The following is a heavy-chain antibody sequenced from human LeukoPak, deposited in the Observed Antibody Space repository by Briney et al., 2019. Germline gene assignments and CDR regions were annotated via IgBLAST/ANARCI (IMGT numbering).Heavy chain of an antibody. CDR1: GFTVSSSY. D-gene: IGHD2-2*01. CDR2: IFSGGGT. J-gene: IGHJ4*02. CDR3: ARDLYCSSTSCLDY. Sequence: GGSLRLSCAASGFTVSSSYMNWVRQAPGKGLEWVSLIFSGGGTYYADSVKGRFTISRDNSKNTLFLQMNSLRAEDTAVYYCARDLYCSSTSCLDYWGQGTLVTVSS. V-gene: IGHV3-53*01.